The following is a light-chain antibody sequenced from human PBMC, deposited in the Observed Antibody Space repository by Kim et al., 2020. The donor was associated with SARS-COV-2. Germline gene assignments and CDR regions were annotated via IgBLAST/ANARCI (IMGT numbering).Light chain of an antibody. CDR3: QQRSNWPPYT. CDR2: DAS. CDR1: QSVSSY. J-gene: IGKJ2*01. Sequence: LSPGERATLSGRARQSVSSYVAWYQQKPGQAPRLLIYDASNRATGIPARFSGSGSGTDFTLTISSLEPEDFAVYYCQQRSNWPPYTFGQGTKLEI. V-gene: IGKV3-11*01.